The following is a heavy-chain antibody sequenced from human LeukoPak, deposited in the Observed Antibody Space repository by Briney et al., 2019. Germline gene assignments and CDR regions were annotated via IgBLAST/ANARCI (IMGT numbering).Heavy chain of an antibody. D-gene: IGHD3-22*01. Sequence: ASVNVSCKASGYTFTSYDINWVRQATGQGLEWMGWMNPNSGNTGYAQKFQGRVTMTRNTSISTAYMEMSSLRSEDTAVYYCARGLRDSSGREYFQHWGQGTLITVSS. CDR1: GYTFTSYD. CDR2: MNPNSGNT. V-gene: IGHV1-8*02. J-gene: IGHJ1*01. CDR3: ARGLRDSSGREYFQH.